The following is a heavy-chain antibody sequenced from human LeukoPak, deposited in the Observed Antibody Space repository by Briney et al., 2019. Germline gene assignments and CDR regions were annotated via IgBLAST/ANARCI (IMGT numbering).Heavy chain of an antibody. V-gene: IGHV3-48*03. CDR3: ARDSPHDYYDSRRGVGGDY. CDR2: ISSSGSTI. D-gene: IGHD3-22*01. Sequence: GGSLRLSCAASGFTFSSYEMNWVRQAPGKGLEWVSYISSSGSTIYYADSVKGRFTISRDNAKNSLYLQMNSLRAEDTAVYYCARDSPHDYYDSRRGVGGDYWGQGTLVTVSS. J-gene: IGHJ4*02. CDR1: GFTFSSYE.